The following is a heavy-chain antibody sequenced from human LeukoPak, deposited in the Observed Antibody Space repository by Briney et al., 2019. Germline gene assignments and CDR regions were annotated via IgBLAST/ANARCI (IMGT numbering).Heavy chain of an antibody. CDR3: AREVPADYYGSGSYGMDV. V-gene: IGHV3-21*01. D-gene: IGHD3-10*01. CDR1: GFTFSSYS. J-gene: IGHJ6*02. CDR2: ISSSSSYI. Sequence: GGSLRLSCAASGFTFSSYSMNWVRQAPGKGLEWVSSISSSSSYIYYADSVKGRFTISRDNAKNSLYLQMNSLRAEDTAVYYCAREVPADYYGSGSYGMDVWGQGTTVTVSS.